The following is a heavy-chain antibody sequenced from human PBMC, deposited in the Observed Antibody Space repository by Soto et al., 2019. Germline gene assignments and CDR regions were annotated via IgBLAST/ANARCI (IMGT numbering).Heavy chain of an antibody. Sequence: PGGSLRLSCLASGFTFSMFSMHWVRQAPGKGLEYVSGISSNGDSTYYADSVKGRFTISRDNSKNTLYLQMSSLRAVDTAVYYCVHPRSTVQIPPTWGQGTLVTVSS. CDR1: GFTFSMFS. CDR3: VHPRSTVQIPPT. V-gene: IGHV3-64D*06. D-gene: IGHD4-17*01. J-gene: IGHJ5*02. CDR2: ISSNGDST.